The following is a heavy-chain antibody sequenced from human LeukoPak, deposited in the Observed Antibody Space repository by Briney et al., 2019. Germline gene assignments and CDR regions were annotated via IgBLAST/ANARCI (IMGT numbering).Heavy chain of an antibody. CDR1: GFTFSSYA. D-gene: IGHD3-16*01. J-gene: IGHJ3*02. CDR3: ASLYQGAFDI. CDR2: ISYDGSNK. Sequence: PGGSLRLSCAASGFTFSSYAMHWVRQASGKGLEWVAVISYDGSNKYYADSVKGRFTISRDNSKNTLYVQMNSLRAEDTAVYYCASLYQGAFDIWGQGTMVTVSS. V-gene: IGHV3-30-3*01.